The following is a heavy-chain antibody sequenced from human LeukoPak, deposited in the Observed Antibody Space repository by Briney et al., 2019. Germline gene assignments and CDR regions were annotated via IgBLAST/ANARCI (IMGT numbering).Heavy chain of an antibody. CDR1: GFIFSKNG. D-gene: IGHD3-10*01. CDR3: ARDVGGTWSYYNQAYYFDY. V-gene: IGHV3-7*01. Sequence: GGSLRLSCAASGFIFSKNGMHWVRQAPGKGLEWVANIKQDGSEKYYVDSVKGRFTISRDNAKNSLYLQMNSLRAEDTAVYYCARDVGGTWSYYNQAYYFDYWGQGTLVTVSS. CDR2: IKQDGSEK. J-gene: IGHJ4*02.